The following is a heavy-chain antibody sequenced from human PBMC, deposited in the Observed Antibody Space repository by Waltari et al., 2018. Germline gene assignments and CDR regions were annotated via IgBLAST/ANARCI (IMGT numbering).Heavy chain of an antibody. CDR1: GFTFSSYA. J-gene: IGHJ3*02. D-gene: IGHD6-19*01. CDR2: ISGSGGST. V-gene: IGHV3-23*01. Sequence: EVQLLESGGGLVQPGGSLRLSCAASGFTFSSYAMSWVRQAPGKGLEWVAAISGSGGSTYDADSWKGRFTISRDKSKNTLYLQMNSLRAEDTAVYYCAKAGVAGPGAFDIWGQGTMVTVSS. CDR3: AKAGVAGPGAFDI.